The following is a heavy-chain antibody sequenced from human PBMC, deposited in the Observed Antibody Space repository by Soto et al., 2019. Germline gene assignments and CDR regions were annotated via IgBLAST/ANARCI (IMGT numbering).Heavy chain of an antibody. Sequence: PSETLSLSCTVSGGSISSGGYYWSWIRQHPGKGLEWIGYIYYSGSTYYNPSLKSRVTISVDTSKNQFSLKLSSVTAADTAVYYCARHYDSSGYGGVYYYYGMDFWGQRTTVTVSS. D-gene: IGHD3-22*01. CDR3: ARHYDSSGYGGVYYYYGMDF. CDR2: IYYSGST. J-gene: IGHJ6*02. V-gene: IGHV4-31*03. CDR1: GGSISSGGYY.